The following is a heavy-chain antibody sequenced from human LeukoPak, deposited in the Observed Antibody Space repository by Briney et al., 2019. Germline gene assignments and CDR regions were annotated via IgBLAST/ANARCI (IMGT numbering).Heavy chain of an antibody. D-gene: IGHD3-22*01. V-gene: IGHV1-2*06. J-gene: IGHJ1*01. CDR2: ISPNSGGT. CDR3: ARELGSYYDSSGYEYFQH. CDR1: GYTFTGYY. Sequence: SVKVSCKASGYTFTGYYMHWVRQAPGQGLEWMGRISPNSGGTNYAQKFQGRVTMTRDTSISTAYMELSRLRSDDTAVYYCARELGSYYDSSGYEYFQHWGQGTLVTVSS.